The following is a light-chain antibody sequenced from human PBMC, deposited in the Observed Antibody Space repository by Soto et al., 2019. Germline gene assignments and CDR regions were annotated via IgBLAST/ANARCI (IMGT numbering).Light chain of an antibody. CDR1: QSVSSSY. J-gene: IGKJ4*01. V-gene: IGKV3-20*01. CDR3: QQYVNSPPEVT. Sequence: EIVLTQSPGTLSLSPGERATLSCRASQSVSSSYLAWYQQKPGQAPRLLIYGASSRATGIPDRFSGSGSGTDFTLTISRLEPEDFAVYYCQQYVNSPPEVTFGGGTKVDIK. CDR2: GAS.